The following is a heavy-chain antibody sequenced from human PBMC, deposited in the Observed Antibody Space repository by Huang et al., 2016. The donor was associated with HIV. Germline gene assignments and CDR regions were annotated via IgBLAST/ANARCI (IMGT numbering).Heavy chain of an antibody. CDR3: SRGPSTPATEL. J-gene: IGHJ3*01. CDR1: GDAVDSSYSY. V-gene: IGHV4-39*02. D-gene: IGHD1-1*01. Sequence: QVQLQESGQGLVKPSDTLSLTCIVSGDAVDSSYSYWGWVRQPPGKGLEWMGSIYSKGNTDYNKDLKSPITISVDTSKNHFSRNLKTVTAADTAVYYCSRGPSTPATELWGQGTMVTVSS. CDR2: IYSKGNT.